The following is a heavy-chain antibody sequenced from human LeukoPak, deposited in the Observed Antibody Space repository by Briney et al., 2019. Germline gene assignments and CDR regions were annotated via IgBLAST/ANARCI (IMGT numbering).Heavy chain of an antibody. CDR1: GYTFTGYY. CDR3: ASLKNYYDSSGYLVTDAFDI. Sequence: ASVKVSCKASGYTFTGYYMHWVRQALGRGLEWMGWISGYNGNTNYAQKLQGRVTMTTDTSTSTAYMELRSLKSDDTAVYYCASLKNYYDSSGYLVTDAFDIWGQGTMVTVSS. CDR2: ISGYNGNT. D-gene: IGHD3-22*01. J-gene: IGHJ3*02. V-gene: IGHV1-18*04.